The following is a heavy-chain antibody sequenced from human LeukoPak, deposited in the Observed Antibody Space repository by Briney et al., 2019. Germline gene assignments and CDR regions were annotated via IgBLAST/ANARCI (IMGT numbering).Heavy chain of an antibody. CDR1: GFTFSSYA. Sequence: GGSLRPSCAASGFTFSSYAMSWVRQAPGKGLEWVSYISGSSSTIYYADSVKGRFTISRDNAKNSLYLQMNSLRAEDTAVYYCVTNFDPDVDWGQGTLVTVSS. CDR3: VTNFDPDVD. CDR2: ISGSSSTI. V-gene: IGHV3-48*01. J-gene: IGHJ4*02. D-gene: IGHD3-9*01.